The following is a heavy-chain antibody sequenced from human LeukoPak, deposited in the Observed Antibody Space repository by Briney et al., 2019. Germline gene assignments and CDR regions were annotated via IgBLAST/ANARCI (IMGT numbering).Heavy chain of an antibody. CDR3: ARDVSSGWPNYYYYYYMDV. CDR2: ISAYNGNT. J-gene: IGHJ6*03. Sequence: ASVKVSRKASGYTFTSYGISWVRQAPGQGLEWMGWISAYNGNTNYAQKLQGRVTMTTDTSTSTAYMELRSLRSDDTAVYYCARDVSSGWPNYYYYYYMDVWGKGTTVTISS. V-gene: IGHV1-18*01. D-gene: IGHD6-19*01. CDR1: GYTFTSYG.